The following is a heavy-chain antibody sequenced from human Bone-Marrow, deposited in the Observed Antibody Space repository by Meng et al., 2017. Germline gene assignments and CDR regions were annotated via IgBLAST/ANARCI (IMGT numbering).Heavy chain of an antibody. CDR1: GFSFTDAW. V-gene: IGHV3-15*01. J-gene: IGHJ5*02. CDR3: AKEYNWNYVNWFDP. D-gene: IGHD1-7*01. Sequence: GESLKISCVASGFSFTDAWMSWVRQAPGKGLEWVGRIKSNSDGGTTDYAAPVKGRFTISRDDSKNTLYLQMNSLRAEDTAVYYCAKEYNWNYVNWFDPWGQGTLVTVSS. CDR2: IKSNSDGGTT.